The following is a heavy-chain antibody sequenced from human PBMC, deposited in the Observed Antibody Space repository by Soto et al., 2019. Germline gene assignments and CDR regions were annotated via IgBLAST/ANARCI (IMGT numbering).Heavy chain of an antibody. CDR1: GGSISSGGYS. V-gene: IGHV4-30-2*01. Sequence: QLQLQESGSGLVKPSQTLSLTCAVSGGSISSGGYSWSWIRQPQGKGLEWIGYIYHSGSTYYNPSLTSRVTISVDMSKNQFSLKLSSVTAADTAVYYCARDLIAVAGTWYFDLWGRGTLVTVSS. D-gene: IGHD6-19*01. CDR2: IYHSGST. J-gene: IGHJ2*01. CDR3: ARDLIAVAGTWYFDL.